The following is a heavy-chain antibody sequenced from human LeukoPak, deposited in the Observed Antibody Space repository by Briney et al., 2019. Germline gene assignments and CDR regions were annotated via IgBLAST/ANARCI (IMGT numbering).Heavy chain of an antibody. Sequence: PGGSLRLSCAASGFIFRNHAMNWVRQAPGKGLEWVSTSGGSGNDAYYGDSVKGRFTISRDNSKNTLYLQMNSLSRADTALYYCARRGGSNGWGAFDIWGQGTMVTVSS. CDR3: ARRGGSNGWGAFDI. J-gene: IGHJ3*02. CDR2: SGGSGNDA. V-gene: IGHV3-23*01. CDR1: GFIFRNHA. D-gene: IGHD6-19*01.